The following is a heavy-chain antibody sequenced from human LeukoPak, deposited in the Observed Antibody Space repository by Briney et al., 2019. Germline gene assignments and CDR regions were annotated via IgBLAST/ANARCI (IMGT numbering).Heavy chain of an antibody. D-gene: IGHD2-21*01. V-gene: IGHV3-30*18. CDR2: ISYDGSNK. CDR1: GITFSSYG. Sequence: PGRSLRLSCAASGITFSSYGMHWVRQAPGKGLEWVAVISYDGSNKYYADSVKGRFTISRDNSKNTLYLQMNSLRAEDTAVYYCAKDRAVVVVIATLDYWGQGTLVTVSS. CDR3: AKDRAVVVVIATLDY. J-gene: IGHJ4*02.